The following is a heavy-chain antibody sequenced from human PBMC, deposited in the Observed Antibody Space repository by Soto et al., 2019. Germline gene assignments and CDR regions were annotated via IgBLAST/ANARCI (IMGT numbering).Heavy chain of an antibody. J-gene: IGHJ3*02. D-gene: IGHD3-22*01. Sequence: PGGSLRLSCAAAGFTFISHGMNWVRKAPGKGLEWVGRTRNKANSYTTEYAASVKGRFTISRDDSKNSLYLQMNSLKTEDTAVYYCAREDSKLIVVDRVGGAFDIWGQGTMVTVSS. CDR3: AREDSKLIVVDRVGGAFDI. CDR2: TRNKANSYTT. V-gene: IGHV3-72*01. CDR1: GFTFISHG.